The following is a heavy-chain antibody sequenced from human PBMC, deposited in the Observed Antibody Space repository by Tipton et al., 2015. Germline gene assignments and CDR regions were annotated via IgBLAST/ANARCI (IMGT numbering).Heavy chain of an antibody. Sequence: SLRLSCAASGFTFDDYTMHWVRQAPGKGLEWVSLISWDGGSTHYADSVKGRCTISRDNAKNSLYLQMNSLRVEDTAVYFCVRETLITYYYYQHGMDVWGQGTTATVSS. J-gene: IGHJ6*02. CDR3: VRETLITYYYYQHGMDV. CDR1: GFTFDDYT. D-gene: IGHD5-24*01. V-gene: IGHV3-43*01. CDR2: ISWDGGST.